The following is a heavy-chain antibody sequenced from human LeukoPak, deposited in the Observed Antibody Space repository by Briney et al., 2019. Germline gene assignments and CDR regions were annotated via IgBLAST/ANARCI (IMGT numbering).Heavy chain of an antibody. V-gene: IGHV1-69*05. J-gene: IGHJ4*02. CDR3: ARDRTPYYYDSSKDY. Sequence: ASVKLSCKASGGAFTSYGISWVRQAPGQGLEWVGGIIPIFGTANYAQKLQGRVTMTTDTSTSTDYMELSSLRSDDTAVYYCARDRTPYYYDSSKDYWGQGTLVTVSS. CDR2: IIPIFGTA. CDR1: GGAFTSYG. D-gene: IGHD3-22*01.